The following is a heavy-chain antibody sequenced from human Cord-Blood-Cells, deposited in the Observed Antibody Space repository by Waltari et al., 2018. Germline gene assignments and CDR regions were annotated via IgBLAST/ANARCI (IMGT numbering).Heavy chain of an antibody. V-gene: IGHV4-34*01. CDR3: ARGGDSGSYSEYFQH. CDR2: INHSGST. CDR1: GGSFSGYY. Sequence: QVQLQQWGAGLLKPSETLSLTCAVYGGSFSGYYWSWIRQPPGKGLEWIGEINHSGSTNYNPSLKSRVTISVDTSKNQFSLQLSSVTAADTAVYYCARGGDSGSYSEYFQHWGQGTLVTVSS. J-gene: IGHJ1*01. D-gene: IGHD1-26*01.